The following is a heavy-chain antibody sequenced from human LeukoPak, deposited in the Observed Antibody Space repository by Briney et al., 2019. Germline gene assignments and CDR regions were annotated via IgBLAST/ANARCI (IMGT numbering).Heavy chain of an antibody. J-gene: IGHJ4*02. D-gene: IGHD3-10*01. CDR2: IHYSGNS. CDR3: ARTLWFGELDLVYYFDY. V-gene: IGHV4-59*12. Sequence: SETLSLTCTVSGDSISGYSWSWIRQTPGKGLEWIGYIHYSGNSNYTPSLKSRVTISIDTSKRQFSLRLSSVTAADTAVYYCARTLWFGELDLVYYFDYWGQGTLVTVSS. CDR1: GDSISGYS.